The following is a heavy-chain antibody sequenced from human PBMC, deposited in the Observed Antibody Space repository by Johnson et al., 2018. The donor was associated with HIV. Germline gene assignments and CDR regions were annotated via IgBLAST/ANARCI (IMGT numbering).Heavy chain of an antibody. J-gene: IGHJ3*02. CDR2: IRYDGSNK. V-gene: IGHV3-30*02. CDR1: GFTFSSYG. D-gene: IGHD2-15*01. CDR3: AKDHPVVAERTGAFDI. Sequence: QVHLVESGGGVVQPGRSLRLSCAASGFTFSSYGMHWVRQAPGKGLEWVAFIRYDGSNKYYADSVKGRFTISRDNSKNTLYLQMNSLRAEDTAVYYCAKDHPVVAERTGAFDIWGQGTMVTVSS.